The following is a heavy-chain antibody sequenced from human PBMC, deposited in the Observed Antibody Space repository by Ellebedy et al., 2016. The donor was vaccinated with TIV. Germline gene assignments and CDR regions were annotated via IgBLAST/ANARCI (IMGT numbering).Heavy chain of an antibody. J-gene: IGHJ5*02. V-gene: IGHV6-1*01. Sequence: SQTLSLTCXISGDSVSSNSAAWNWIRQSPSRGLEWLGRTYYRSKWYNDYAVSVKSRITINPDTSKNQFSLQLNSVTPEDTAVYYCARGEGSIREQWLVLGWFDPWGQGTLVTVSS. CDR2: TYYRSKWYN. D-gene: IGHD6-19*01. CDR3: ARGEGSIREQWLVLGWFDP. CDR1: GDSVSSNSAA.